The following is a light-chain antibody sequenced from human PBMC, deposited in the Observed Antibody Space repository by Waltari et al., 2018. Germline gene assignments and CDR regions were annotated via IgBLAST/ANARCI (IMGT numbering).Light chain of an antibody. V-gene: IGLV2-8*01. Sequence: QSALTQPPSASGSPGQSVTISCTGTSSDVXGYNYVSWYQQHPGKAPKLMIYEVSTRPSGVPYRFSDSKSGNTASLTVSGLQAEDEADYYCSSYAGSNNVVFGGGTKLTVL. CDR1: SSDVXGYNY. J-gene: IGLJ2*01. CDR2: EVS. CDR3: SSYAGSNNVV.